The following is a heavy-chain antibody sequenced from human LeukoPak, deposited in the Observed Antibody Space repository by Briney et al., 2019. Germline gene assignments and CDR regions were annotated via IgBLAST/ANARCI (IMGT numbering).Heavy chain of an antibody. J-gene: IGHJ4*02. CDR3: ARDQRGVTAMDANLDY. CDR1: GYTFTSYY. D-gene: IGHD5-18*01. CDR2: INPSGGST. Sequence: GASVKVSCKASGYTFTSYYMHWVRQAPGQGLRWMGIINPSGGSTTYAQKVQGRVTMTRDTSTSTVYMELSSLRSEDTAVYYCARDQRGVTAMDANLDYWGQGTLVTVSS. V-gene: IGHV1-46*01.